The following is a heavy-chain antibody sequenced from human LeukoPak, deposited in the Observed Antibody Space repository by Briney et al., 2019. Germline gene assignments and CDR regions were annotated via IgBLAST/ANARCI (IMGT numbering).Heavy chain of an antibody. V-gene: IGHV3-7*03. D-gene: IGHD6-19*01. J-gene: IGHJ4*02. Sequence: RGSLRLSCAVSGFNFRDHWMDWVRQAPGKGLEWVGHIKTDGSETYYVDSLKGRFSISRDNTNNALYLQMNSLRVEDTAVYYCAKNNGWFHLAQWGQGTLVTVSS. CDR2: IKTDGSET. CDR3: AKNNGWFHLAQ. CDR1: GFNFRDHW.